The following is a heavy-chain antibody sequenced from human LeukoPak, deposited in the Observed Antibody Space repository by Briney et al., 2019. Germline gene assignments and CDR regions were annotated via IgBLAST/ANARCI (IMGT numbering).Heavy chain of an antibody. V-gene: IGHV1-2*02. Sequence: GASVTVSFTASAYTFTVYYMHWGRQAPGQGRGWRGWINPNSGGTNYTQKFQGRGTMTRDKAISTAYMELSRLRSDDTAVYYCARSTYYYDSSGYYYYWGQGTLVTVSS. CDR3: ARSTYYYDSSGYYYY. CDR2: INPNSGGT. D-gene: IGHD3-22*01. CDR1: AYTFTVYY. J-gene: IGHJ4*02.